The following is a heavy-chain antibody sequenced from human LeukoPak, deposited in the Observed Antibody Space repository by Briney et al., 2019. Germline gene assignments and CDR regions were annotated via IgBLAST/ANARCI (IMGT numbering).Heavy chain of an antibody. Sequence: GGSLRLSCAASGFTFSSHGMHWVRQAPGKGLGWVAVIWYDGSNKYYTDSVKGRFTISRDNSKNTLYLQTNSLRGEDTAVYYCVRWADSRASDIWGQGTMVTVSS. CDR3: VRWADSRASDI. J-gene: IGHJ3*02. CDR2: IWYDGSNK. V-gene: IGHV3-33*03. CDR1: GFTFSSHG. D-gene: IGHD4-23*01.